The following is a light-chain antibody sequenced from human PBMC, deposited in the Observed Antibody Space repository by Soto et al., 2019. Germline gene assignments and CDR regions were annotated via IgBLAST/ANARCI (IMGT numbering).Light chain of an antibody. CDR2: DVS. J-gene: IGLJ2*01. Sequence: QSALTQPASVSGSPGQSITISCTGTSSDVGGYNYVSWYQHHPGKAPKLMIYDVSNRPSGVSNRFSGSKSGNTASLTISGLQAEDEAAYYCSSYTSSSTLGVFGGGTKLTVL. V-gene: IGLV2-14*03. CDR1: SSDVGGYNY. CDR3: SSYTSSSTLGV.